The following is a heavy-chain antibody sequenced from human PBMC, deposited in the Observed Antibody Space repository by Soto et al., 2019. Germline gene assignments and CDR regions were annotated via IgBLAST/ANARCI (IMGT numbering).Heavy chain of an antibody. Sequence: EVQLVESGEGLVQPGGSLRLSCAASGFTFSSYAMHWVGQAPGKGLEYVSAISSNGGSTYYADSVKGRFTISRDNSKNTLYLQMGSLRAEDMAVYYCARGAGWFDYWGQGTLVTVSS. CDR1: GFTFSSYA. CDR3: ARGAGWFDY. V-gene: IGHV3-64*02. J-gene: IGHJ4*02. CDR2: ISSNGGST. D-gene: IGHD2-15*01.